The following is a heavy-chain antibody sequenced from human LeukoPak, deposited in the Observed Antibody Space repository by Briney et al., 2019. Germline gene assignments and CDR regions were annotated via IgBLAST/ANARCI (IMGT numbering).Heavy chain of an antibody. CDR1: GYTFTSYG. Sequence: ASVKVSCKASGYTFTSYGISWVRQAPGQGLEWMGWISAYNGNTNYAQKLQGRVTTTTDTSTSTAYMELRSLRSDDTAVYYCARVGAAADINWFDPWGQGTLVTVSS. CDR2: ISAYNGNT. D-gene: IGHD6-13*01. J-gene: IGHJ5*02. V-gene: IGHV1-18*01. CDR3: ARVGAAADINWFDP.